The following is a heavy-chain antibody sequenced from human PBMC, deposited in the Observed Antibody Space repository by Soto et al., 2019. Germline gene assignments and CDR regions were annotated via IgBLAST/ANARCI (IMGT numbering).Heavy chain of an antibody. CDR3: ARDLGGQIVDY. D-gene: IGHD1-26*01. CDR1: GYTFTGCG. CDR2: ISGYNGNT. J-gene: IGHJ4*02. V-gene: IGHV1-18*01. Sequence: QVQLVQSGAEVKKPGASVKVTCKAYGYTFTGCGISWVRQAHGQGLEWMGWISGYNGNTKYAQKLQGRVTMTTDTSTSTAYMELRSLRADDTAVYYCARDLGGQIVDYWGQGTLVTVSS.